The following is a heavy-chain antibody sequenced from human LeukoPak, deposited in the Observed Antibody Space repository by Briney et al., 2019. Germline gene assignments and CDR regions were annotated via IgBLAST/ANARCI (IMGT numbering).Heavy chain of an antibody. Sequence: GGSLRLSCAASGFTFSSYVMSWVRQAPGKGLEWVSYISSSSSTTYYADSVKGRFTISRDNAKNSLYLQMNSLRDEDTAVYFCARGKDGYNSNWFDPWGQGTLVTVSS. CDR3: ARGKDGYNSNWFDP. J-gene: IGHJ5*02. CDR2: ISSSSSTT. CDR1: GFTFSSYV. D-gene: IGHD5-24*01. V-gene: IGHV3-48*02.